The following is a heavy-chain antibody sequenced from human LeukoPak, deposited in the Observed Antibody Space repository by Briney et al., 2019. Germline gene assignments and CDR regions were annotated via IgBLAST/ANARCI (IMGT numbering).Heavy chain of an antibody. CDR3: ARISRIAVASFDC. CDR2: IYSGDTTI. CDR1: GFTFSSYE. D-gene: IGHD6-19*01. V-gene: IGHV3-48*03. J-gene: IGHJ4*02. Sequence: PGGSLRLSCAASGFTFSSYEMNWVRQAPGRGLEWVSYIYSGDTTIYYADSVRGRFTISRDNAKNTLYLQMNSLRAEDTAVYYCARISRIAVASFDCWGQGTLVTVSS.